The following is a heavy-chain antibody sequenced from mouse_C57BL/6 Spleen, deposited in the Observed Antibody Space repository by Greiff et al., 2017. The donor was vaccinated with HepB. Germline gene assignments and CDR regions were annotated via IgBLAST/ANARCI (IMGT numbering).Heavy chain of an antibody. CDR2: IWRGGST. V-gene: IGHV2-5*01. CDR1: GFSLTSYG. D-gene: IGHD1-1*01. CDR3: AKGNYGSSYNYFDY. J-gene: IGHJ2*01. Sequence: QVQLKESGPGLVQPSQSLSITCTVSGFSLTSYGVHWVRQSPGKGLEWLGVIWRGGSTDYNAAFMSRLSITKDNSKSQVFFKMNSLQADDTAIYYCAKGNYGSSYNYFDYWGQGTTLTVSS.